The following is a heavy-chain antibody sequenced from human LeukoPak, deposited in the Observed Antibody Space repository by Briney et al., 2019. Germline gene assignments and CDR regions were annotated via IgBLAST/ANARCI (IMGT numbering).Heavy chain of an antibody. V-gene: IGHV1-8*03. CDR3: TREEYRAARPLLDP. CDR2: MNPNSGNT. Sequence: ASVKVSCKASGYTFTSYDINWVRQATGQGLEWMGWMNPNSGNTGYAQKFQGRVTITRNTSISTAYMELSSLRSEDTAVYYCTREEYRAARPLLDPWGQGTLVTVSS. D-gene: IGHD6-6*01. CDR1: GYTFTSYD. J-gene: IGHJ5*02.